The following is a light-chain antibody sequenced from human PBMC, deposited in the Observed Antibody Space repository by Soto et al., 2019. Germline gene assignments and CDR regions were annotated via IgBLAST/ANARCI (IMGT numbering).Light chain of an antibody. CDR2: YTS. V-gene: IGKV3-11*01. CDR1: QYVGTR. Sequence: EIVLTQSPATLSSSPGEAATLSRSASQYVGTRLAWYQHKPGQAPRLLIYYTSNRATGIPARFSGSGSGTDFTLTINSLAPEDFAVYYCQQRNSWPPTFTFGQGTRLENK. CDR3: QQRNSWPPTFT. J-gene: IGKJ5*01.